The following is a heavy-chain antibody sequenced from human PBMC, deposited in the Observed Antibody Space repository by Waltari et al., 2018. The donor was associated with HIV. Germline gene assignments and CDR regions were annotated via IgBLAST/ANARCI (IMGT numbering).Heavy chain of an antibody. CDR1: YW. CDR3: ATSRTFDY. Sequence: YWMSWVRQAPGKGLEWVANIKQDGGEKYYVDSVKGRFAISRDNAQNSLYLQMNNLRAEDTAVYFCATSRTFDYWGQGTLVTVSS. D-gene: IGHD2-2*01. CDR2: IKQDGGEK. V-gene: IGHV3-7*01. J-gene: IGHJ4*02.